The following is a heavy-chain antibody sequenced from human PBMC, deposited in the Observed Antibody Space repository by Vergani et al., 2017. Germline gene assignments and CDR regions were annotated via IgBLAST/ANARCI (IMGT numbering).Heavy chain of an antibody. CDR1: GYTFTDHY. D-gene: IGHD2-21*02. V-gene: IGHV1-69-2*01. CDR2: VDPEDVET. Sequence: EVQLVPSGAEVKKPGATMKISCKVSGYTFTDHYMHWVKQAPGKGLEWMGLVDPEDVETIYAEKFKGRVTIAADTSTDTAHLELSSLRSEDTAVYYCARDCPGGGGDCSAGWYIDLWGRGTLVTVSS. J-gene: IGHJ2*01. CDR3: ARDCPGGGGDCSAGWYIDL.